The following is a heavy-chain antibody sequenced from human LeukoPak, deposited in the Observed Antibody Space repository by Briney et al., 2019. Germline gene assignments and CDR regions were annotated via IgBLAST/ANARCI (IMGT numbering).Heavy chain of an antibody. CDR1: GGSISSSSYY. D-gene: IGHD3-22*01. J-gene: IGHJ4*02. CDR2: IYYSGGT. CDR3: ARHHRYKYYYDSSGYYLAPFDY. Sequence: SETLSLTCTVSGGSISSSSYYWGWIRQPPGKGLEWIGSIYYSGGTYYNPSLKSRVTISVDTSKNQFSLKLSSVTAADTAVYYCARHHRYKYYYDSSGYYLAPFDYWGQGTLVTVSS. V-gene: IGHV4-39*01.